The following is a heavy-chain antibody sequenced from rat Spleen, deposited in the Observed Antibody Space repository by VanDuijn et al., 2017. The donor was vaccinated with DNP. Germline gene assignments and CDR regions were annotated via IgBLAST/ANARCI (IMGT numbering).Heavy chain of an antibody. CDR3: ARDRVGPRDY. Sequence: QVQLKESGPGLVQPSQTLSLTCTVSGFSLTSNGVNWVRQPPGKGLEWIGAVWSGGSTDYNSVLRSRLTISRDTSKNQVLLKMNSLQTEDTATYYCARDRVGPRDYWGQGVMVTVSS. J-gene: IGHJ2*01. D-gene: IGHD1-1*01. CDR2: VWSGGST. CDR1: GFSLTSNG. V-gene: IGHV2-15*01.